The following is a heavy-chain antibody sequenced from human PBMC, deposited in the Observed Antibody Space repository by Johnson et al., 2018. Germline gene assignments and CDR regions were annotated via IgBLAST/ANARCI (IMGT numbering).Heavy chain of an antibody. J-gene: IGHJ3*02. Sequence: QVRLVESGAEVKKPGASVKISCKASGYSFTRYYMQWVRQAPGQGLEWMGIINPGGGATTYAQRLRDRVTMTRDTSTSTVYMEMRSLRAEDTAVYYSVRGENSFDIWGQGTPVTVSS. CDR3: VRGENSFDI. CDR1: GYSFTRYY. V-gene: IGHV1-46*01. CDR2: INPGGGAT. D-gene: IGHD2/OR15-2a*01.